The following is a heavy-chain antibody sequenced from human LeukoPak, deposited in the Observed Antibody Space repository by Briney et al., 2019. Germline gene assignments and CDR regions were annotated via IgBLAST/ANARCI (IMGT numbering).Heavy chain of an antibody. Sequence: ASVKVSCKASGYTFTSYDINWVRQATGQGLEWMGWMNPNSGNAGYAQKFQGRVTMTRNTSISTAYMELSSLRSEDTAVYYCARVLIRGVAVAGTGGYWGQGTLVTVSS. CDR1: GYTFTSYD. D-gene: IGHD6-19*01. V-gene: IGHV1-8*01. CDR3: ARVLIRGVAVAGTGGY. J-gene: IGHJ4*02. CDR2: MNPNSGNA.